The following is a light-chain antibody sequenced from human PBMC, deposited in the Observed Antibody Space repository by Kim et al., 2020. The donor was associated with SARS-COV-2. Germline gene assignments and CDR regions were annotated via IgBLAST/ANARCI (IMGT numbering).Light chain of an antibody. J-gene: IGKJ2*01. Sequence: PGERATRSCRASQSVISTSLAWYQQSPGQAPRLVIYGASSRATDIPDRFSGSGSGTDFTLTISRLEPEDSAMYYCHHYGRSPPMYTFGQGTKLAI. CDR3: HHYGRSPPMYT. CDR1: QSVISTS. V-gene: IGKV3-20*01. CDR2: GAS.